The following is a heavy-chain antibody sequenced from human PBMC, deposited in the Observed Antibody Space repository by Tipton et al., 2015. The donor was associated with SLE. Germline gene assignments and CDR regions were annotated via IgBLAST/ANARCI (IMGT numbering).Heavy chain of an antibody. CDR1: GFGFSSYA. CDR3: ARRGETQVWVPDN. J-gene: IGHJ4*02. V-gene: IGHV3-33*03. CDR2: IWFDGSDT. Sequence: SLRLSCAASGFGFSSYAMHWVRQAPGKGLEWVGLIWFDGSDTFYGDSVRGRFTISRDNSKNILYLQMNSLRAGDTAVYYCARRGETQVWVPDNWGQGTLVTVSS. D-gene: IGHD5-18*01.